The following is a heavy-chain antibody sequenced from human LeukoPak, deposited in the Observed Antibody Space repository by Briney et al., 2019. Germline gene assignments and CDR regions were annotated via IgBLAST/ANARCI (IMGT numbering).Heavy chain of an antibody. D-gene: IGHD3-9*01. CDR1: GFTFSSYG. CDR2: ISYDGSNK. J-gene: IGHJ4*02. V-gene: IGHV3-30*18. CDR3: AKTGGGRYYDILTGYSYFDY. Sequence: GGSLRLSCAASGFTFSSYGMHWVRQAPGKGLEWVAVISYDGSNKYYADSVKGRFTISRDNSKNTLYLQMNSLRAEDTAVYYCAKTGGGRYYDILTGYSYFDYWGQGTLVSVSS.